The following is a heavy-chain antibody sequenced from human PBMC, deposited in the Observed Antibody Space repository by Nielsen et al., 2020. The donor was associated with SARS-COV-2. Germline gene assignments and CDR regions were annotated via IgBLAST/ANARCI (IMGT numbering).Heavy chain of an antibody. V-gene: IGHV3-23*01. D-gene: IGHD5-24*01. Sequence: GESLKISCAASGFTFISYSMNWVRQAPGKGLEWVSSISGRGTSTYYADSVRGRFTVSRDNSNSTLFLQMNSLGADDTALYYCARKTYKGFDIWGQGTMVTVSS. CDR3: ARKTYKGFDI. J-gene: IGHJ3*02. CDR1: GFTFISYS. CDR2: ISGRGTST.